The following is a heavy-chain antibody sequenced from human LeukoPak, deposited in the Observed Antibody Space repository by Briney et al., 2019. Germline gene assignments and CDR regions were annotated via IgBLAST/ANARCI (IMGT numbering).Heavy chain of an antibody. V-gene: IGHV3-23*01. J-gene: IGHJ4*02. Sequence: PGGSLRLSCAASGFTFSSYAMTWVRQAPGKGLELVSAISGSGGGTYYADSVKGRFTISRDNSKNTLYLQMNSLRAEDTAMYYCAKERSFGTWLGDYWGQGALVTVSS. D-gene: IGHD2/OR15-2a*01. CDR1: GFTFSSYA. CDR3: AKERSFGTWLGDY. CDR2: ISGSGGGT.